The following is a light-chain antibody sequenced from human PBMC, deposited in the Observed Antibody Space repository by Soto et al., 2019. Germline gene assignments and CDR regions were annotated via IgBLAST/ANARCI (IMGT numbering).Light chain of an antibody. V-gene: IGKV3-11*01. J-gene: IGKJ4*01. CDR2: DAS. CDR1: QSVSSY. Sequence: EIVLTQSPATLSLSPGEGATLSCRASQSVSSYLDWYQQKPGQAPRRLIFDASNRATGIPARFSGSGSGTDFTLTISSLETEDFAVYYCQHRSNWPLTFGGGTKV. CDR3: QHRSNWPLT.